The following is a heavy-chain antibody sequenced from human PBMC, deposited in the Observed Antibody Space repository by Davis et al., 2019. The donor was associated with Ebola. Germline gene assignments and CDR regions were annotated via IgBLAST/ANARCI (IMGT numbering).Heavy chain of an antibody. J-gene: IGHJ6*02. CDR1: GGSASTGSYY. CDR3: ARTEGSYGMDV. V-gene: IGHV4-61*01. Sequence: MPSETLSLTCTVSGGSASTGSYYCSWIRQPPGQGLEGIGYIYYTGSTNYNPSLKSRVTISVDTSKNQFSLKLSSVTAADTAVYYCARTEGSYGMDVWGQGTTVTVSS. CDR2: IYYTGST. D-gene: IGHD1-14*01.